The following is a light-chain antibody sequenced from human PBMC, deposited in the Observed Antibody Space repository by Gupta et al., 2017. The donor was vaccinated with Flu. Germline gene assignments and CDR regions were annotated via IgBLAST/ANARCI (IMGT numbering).Light chain of an antibody. CDR1: QSISSSY. CDR2: GAS. V-gene: IGKV3-20*01. Sequence: PGTLSLSPGERATLSCSASQSISSSYIERYQQKPGQAPRLLIYGASGSAIGIPGRFSGRGYVTDFTLTSSRREYEDFALYYGQQFSSSFTFGQWTKLDIK. J-gene: IGKJ2*01. CDR3: QQFSSSFT.